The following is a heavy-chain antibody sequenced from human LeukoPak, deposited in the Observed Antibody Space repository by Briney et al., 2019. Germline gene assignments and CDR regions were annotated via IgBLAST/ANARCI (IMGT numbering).Heavy chain of an antibody. D-gene: IGHD3-10*01. CDR1: GFTFSSYW. V-gene: IGHV3-7*01. J-gene: IGHJ4*02. Sequence: AGGSLRLSCAASGFTFSSYWMSWVRQAPGKGLEWVANIKQDGSEKYYVDSVKGRFTISRDNAKNSLYLQMNSLRAEDTAVYYCASELLWFGELYLDYWGQGTLVTVSS. CDR2: IKQDGSEK. CDR3: ASELLWFGELYLDY.